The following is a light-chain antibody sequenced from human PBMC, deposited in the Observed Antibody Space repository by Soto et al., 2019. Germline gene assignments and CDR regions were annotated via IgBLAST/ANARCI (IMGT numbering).Light chain of an antibody. CDR1: QSVSSSY. CDR3: QQYDSSPPMYT. CDR2: GVS. J-gene: IGKJ2*01. V-gene: IGKV3-20*01. Sequence: ETVLTQSPGTLSLSPGERATLSCSASQSVSSSYLAWYQQRPGQAPRLLIYGVSKRAIGIPDRFSGSGSGTDFTLTISRLEPEDFAVYYCQQYDSSPPMYTFGQGTKLEIK.